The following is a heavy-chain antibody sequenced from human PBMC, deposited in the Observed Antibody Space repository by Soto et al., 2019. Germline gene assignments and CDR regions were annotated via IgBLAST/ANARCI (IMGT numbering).Heavy chain of an antibody. Sequence: QVQLVQSGAEVKKPGASVKVSCKASGYTFTGYYMHWVRQAPGQGLEWMGWINPNSGGTNYAQKFQGWVTMTRDTAISTAYMELSRLRSDDTAVYYCARDRSQLLRSVYYYYGMDVWGQGTTVTVSS. J-gene: IGHJ6*02. V-gene: IGHV1-2*04. CDR1: GYTFTGYY. D-gene: IGHD2-2*01. CDR2: INPNSGGT. CDR3: ARDRSQLLRSVYYYYGMDV.